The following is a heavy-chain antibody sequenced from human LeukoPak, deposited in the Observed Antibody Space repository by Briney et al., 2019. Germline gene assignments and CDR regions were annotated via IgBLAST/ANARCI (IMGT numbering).Heavy chain of an antibody. CDR2: INWNGGST. D-gene: IGHD2-15*01. Sequence: SGGSLRLSCAASGFTFDDYGMKWVRQAPGKGLEWVSGINWNGGSTDYADSVKGRFTISRDNAKNSLYLQMNSLRTEDTALYYCAKDGREDEGYYFDYWGQGTLVTVSS. CDR3: AKDGREDEGYYFDY. CDR1: GFTFDDYG. J-gene: IGHJ4*02. V-gene: IGHV3-20*04.